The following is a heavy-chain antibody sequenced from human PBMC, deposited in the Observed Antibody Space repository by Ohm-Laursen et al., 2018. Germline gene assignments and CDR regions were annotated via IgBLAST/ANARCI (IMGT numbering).Heavy chain of an antibody. Sequence: GTLSLTCTVSGGSISSYYWSWIRQPPGKGLEWIGYIYYSGSTTYNPSLKSRVTISVDTSKNQFSLKVNSVTAADTAVYYCATLYGSGSPEDYWGQGTLVTVSS. J-gene: IGHJ4*02. CDR3: ATLYGSGSPEDY. V-gene: IGHV4-59*08. CDR1: GGSISSYY. D-gene: IGHD3-10*01. CDR2: IYYSGST.